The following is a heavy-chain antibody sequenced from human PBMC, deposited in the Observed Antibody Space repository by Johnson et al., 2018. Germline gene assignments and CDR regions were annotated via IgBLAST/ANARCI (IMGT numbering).Heavy chain of an antibody. V-gene: IGHV3-7*01. Sequence: VQLVESGGGLVQPGGSLRLSCAASGFPFKSYWMNWVRQAPGKGLEWVANIKQDGSEKYYVDSVKGRFTISRDNAKNSLYLQMTSLRTEDTAMYFCAKALVSGYDYYYMDVWGKGTTVTVSS. CDR3: AKALVSGYDYYYMDV. CDR1: GFPFKSYW. J-gene: IGHJ6*03. CDR2: IKQDGSEK. D-gene: IGHD2-15*01.